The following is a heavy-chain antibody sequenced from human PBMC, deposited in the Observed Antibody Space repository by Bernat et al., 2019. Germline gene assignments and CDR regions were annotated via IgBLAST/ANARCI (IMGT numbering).Heavy chain of an antibody. CDR2: IWYDGSNK. D-gene: IGHD3-3*01. J-gene: IGHJ4*02. Sequence: QVQLVESGGGVVQPGRSLRLSCAASGFTFSSYGMHWVRQAPGKGLEWVAVIWYDGSNKYYADSVKGRFTISRDNSKNTLYLQMNSLRAEDTAVYYCARGTVAYYDFGSDHKDYFDYWGQGTLVTVSS. V-gene: IGHV3-33*01. CDR1: GFTFSSYG. CDR3: ARGTVAYYDFGSDHKDYFDY.